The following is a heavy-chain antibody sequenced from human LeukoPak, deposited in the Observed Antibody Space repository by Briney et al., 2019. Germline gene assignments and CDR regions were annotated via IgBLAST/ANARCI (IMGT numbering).Heavy chain of an antibody. D-gene: IGHD1-26*01. CDR2: IKQDGSEK. CDR3: AGSSGSGRGDFDH. J-gene: IGHJ5*02. V-gene: IGHV3-7*03. CDR1: GFTFSSYW. Sequence: PGGSLRLSCAASGFTFSSYWMSWVRQAPGKGLEWVANIKQDGSEKYYVDSVKGRFTISRDNAKNSLYLQMNSLRAGDTAVYYCAGSSGSGRGDFDHWGQGTLVTVSS.